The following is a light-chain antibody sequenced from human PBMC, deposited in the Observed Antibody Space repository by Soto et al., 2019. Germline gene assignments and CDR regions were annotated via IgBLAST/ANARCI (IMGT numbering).Light chain of an antibody. CDR2: LDRSGSY. Sequence: QSVLTQSSSASASLGSSVKLTCILSSGHSTYIIAWHQQQPGKAPRFLMTLDRSGSYNRGSGVPDRFSGSTSGADRYLTISHLQFEDEGDYYCETWYSNTHKVFGGGTKLTVL. CDR3: ETWYSNTHKV. V-gene: IGLV4-60*02. J-gene: IGLJ3*02. CDR1: SGHSTYI.